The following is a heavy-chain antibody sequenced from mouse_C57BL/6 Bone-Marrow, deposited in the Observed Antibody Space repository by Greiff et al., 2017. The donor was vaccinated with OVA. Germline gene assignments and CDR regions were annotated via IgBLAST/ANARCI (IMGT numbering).Heavy chain of an antibody. CDR2: ISDGGSYT. Sequence: EVKVEESGGGLVKPGGSLKLSCAASGFTFSSYAMSWVRQTPEKRLEWVATISDGGSYTYYPDNVKGRFTISRDNAKNNLYLQMSHLKSEDTAMYYCARDRSGHYFDYWGQGTTLTVSS. D-gene: IGHD1-3*01. J-gene: IGHJ2*01. CDR1: GFTFSSYA. V-gene: IGHV5-4*01. CDR3: ARDRSGHYFDY.